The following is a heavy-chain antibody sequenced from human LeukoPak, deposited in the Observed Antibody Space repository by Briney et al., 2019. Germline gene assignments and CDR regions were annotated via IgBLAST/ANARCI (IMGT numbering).Heavy chain of an antibody. V-gene: IGHV3-23*01. J-gene: IGHJ4*02. CDR2: ITTGGPNT. CDR3: AKEYCSTIACYTGFDY. D-gene: IGHD2-2*02. Sequence: GGSLRLSCTASGFTFSSYTMSWVRQAPGKGLKWVSTITTGGPNTYYADSVKGRFTVSRDDSKNTLYLQMNSLRAEDTAVYYCAKEYCSTIACYTGFDYWGQGTLVTVSS. CDR1: GFTFSSYT.